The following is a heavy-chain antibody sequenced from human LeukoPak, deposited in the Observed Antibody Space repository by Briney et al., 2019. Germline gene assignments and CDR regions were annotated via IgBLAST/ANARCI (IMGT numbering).Heavy chain of an antibody. Sequence: GGSLRLSCAASGFTFSSYSMNWVRQAPGKGLEWVSSISSSSSYIYYADSVKGRFTISRDNAKNSLYLQMNSLRAEDTAVYYCARVQGEVVVEYFDYWGQGTLVTVSS. CDR3: ARVQGEVVVEYFDY. D-gene: IGHD2-15*01. CDR2: ISSSSSYI. V-gene: IGHV3-21*01. J-gene: IGHJ4*02. CDR1: GFTFSSYS.